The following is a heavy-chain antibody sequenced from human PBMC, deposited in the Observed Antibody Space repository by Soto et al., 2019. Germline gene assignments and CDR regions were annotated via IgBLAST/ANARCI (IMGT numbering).Heavy chain of an antibody. J-gene: IGHJ4*02. D-gene: IGHD6-19*01. CDR1: GGTFSSYT. CDR3: ARAGGSGIAVAGCFDY. CDR2: IIPILGIA. Sequence: SVKVSCKASGGTFSSYTISWVRQAPGQGLEWMGRIIPILGIANYAQKFQGRVTITADKSTSTAYMELSSLRSEDTAVYYCARAGGSGIAVAGCFDYWGQGNLVTVSS. V-gene: IGHV1-69*02.